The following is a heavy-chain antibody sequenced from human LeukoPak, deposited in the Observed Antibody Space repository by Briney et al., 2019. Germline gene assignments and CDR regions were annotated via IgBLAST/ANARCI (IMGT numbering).Heavy chain of an antibody. J-gene: IGHJ1*01. CDR1: GITFSNYA. Sequence: GGSLRLSCVASGITFSNYAVSWGRQAPEKGLDWVSVISGSTHKIRYAGSVKGRFSISRDNSKNTLYLQMNSLRAEDTALYYCAKKVVVGATSPYSDFQDWGQGTLVTVSS. D-gene: IGHD1-26*01. CDR2: ISGSTHKI. CDR3: AKKVVVGATSPYSDFQD. V-gene: IGHV3-23*01.